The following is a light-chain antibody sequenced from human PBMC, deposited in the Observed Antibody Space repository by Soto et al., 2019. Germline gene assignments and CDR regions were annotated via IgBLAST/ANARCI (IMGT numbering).Light chain of an antibody. V-gene: IGKV1-5*03. CDR3: QQYNSYPYT. CDR2: KAF. Sequence: DIPMTQSPSTLSASEGDRVTITCRASQSIGSWLAWYQQRPGKAPKLLIYKAFSLQSRVPARFSGSGSGTEFTIHIRSLQHDDFATYYCQQYNSYPYTFGQGTKLEIK. CDR1: QSIGSW. J-gene: IGKJ2*01.